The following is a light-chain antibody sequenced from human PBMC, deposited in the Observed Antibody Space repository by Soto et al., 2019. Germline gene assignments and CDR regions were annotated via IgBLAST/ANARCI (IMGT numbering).Light chain of an antibody. V-gene: IGKV1-39*01. Sequence: DIQMTQSPSSLSASVGDRVTITCRASQSISTYLHWYQQKPGKAPRVLISSASTLQSGVPSRFSGSGSGTEFPLTISSLQPEDFATYYCQQSYSNVMYTFGQGTKVDIK. CDR3: QQSYSNVMYT. CDR1: QSISTY. CDR2: SAS. J-gene: IGKJ2*01.